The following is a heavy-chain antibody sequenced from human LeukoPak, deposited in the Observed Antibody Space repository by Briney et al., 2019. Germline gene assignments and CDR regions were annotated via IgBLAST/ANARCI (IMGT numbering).Heavy chain of an antibody. CDR1: GGTFSSYA. CDR3: ARVGSSPYDAFDT. CDR2: IIPIFGTA. D-gene: IGHD6-6*01. V-gene: IGHV1-69*13. J-gene: IGHJ3*02. Sequence: WASVKVSCKASGGTFSSYAISWVRQAPGQGLEWMGGIIPIFGTANYAQKFQGRVTITADESTSTAYMELSSLRSEDTAVYYCARVGSSPYDAFDTWGQGTMVTVSS.